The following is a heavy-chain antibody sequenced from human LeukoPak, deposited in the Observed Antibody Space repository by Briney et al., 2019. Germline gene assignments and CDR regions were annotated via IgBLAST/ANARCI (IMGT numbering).Heavy chain of an antibody. Sequence: GGSLRLSCAASGFTFSSYAMSWVRQAPGKGLEWVSAIIGSGGSTYYADSVKGRFTISRDNSKNTLYLQMNSLRAEDTAVYYCARSGYCSSTSCYGSYSDYWGQGTLVTVSS. D-gene: IGHD2-2*01. V-gene: IGHV3-23*01. CDR1: GFTFSSYA. J-gene: IGHJ4*02. CDR2: IIGSGGST. CDR3: ARSGYCSSTSCYGSYSDY.